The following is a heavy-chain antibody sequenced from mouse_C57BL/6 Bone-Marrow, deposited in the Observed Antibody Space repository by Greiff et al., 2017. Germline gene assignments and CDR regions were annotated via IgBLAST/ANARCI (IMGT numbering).Heavy chain of an antibody. Sequence: EVQRVESGGDLVKPGGSLKFSCAASGFTFSSYGMSWVRQTPDKRLEWVATISSGGSYTDYPDSVKGRFTISRDNANNTLYLQMSSLKSEDTAMYYCARHSLLWLRQGVDYWGQGTTLTVSS. CDR3: ARHSLLWLRQGVDY. CDR1: GFTFSSYG. J-gene: IGHJ2*01. CDR2: ISSGGSYT. D-gene: IGHD2-2*01. V-gene: IGHV5-6*01.